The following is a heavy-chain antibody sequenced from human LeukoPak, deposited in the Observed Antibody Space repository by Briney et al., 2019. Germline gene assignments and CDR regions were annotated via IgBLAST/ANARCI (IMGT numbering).Heavy chain of an antibody. CDR2: IYYRGTT. CDR3: ARGADYGGNSVPFDY. CDR1: GGSISSGGHY. V-gene: IGHV4-31*03. D-gene: IGHD4-23*01. J-gene: IGHJ4*02. Sequence: KPSQTLYLTCTVSGGSISSGGHYWGWIRQQPGKGLEWIGYIYYRGTTYYNPSLKSRVSISLDTSKNQVSLKLTSVTAADTAVYYCARGADYGGNSVPFDYWGQGTLVTVSS.